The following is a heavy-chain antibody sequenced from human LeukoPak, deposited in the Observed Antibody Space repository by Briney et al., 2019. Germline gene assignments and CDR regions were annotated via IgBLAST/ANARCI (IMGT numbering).Heavy chain of an antibody. J-gene: IGHJ5*02. Sequence: SETLPLTCTVSGGSISSGDYYWSWIRQPPGKGLEWIGYIYYSGSTYYNPSLKSRVTISVDTSKNQFSLKLSSVTAADTAVYYCARGYYDYVWGSYRPKANWFDPWGQGTLVTVSS. CDR2: IYYSGST. CDR1: GGSISSGDYY. CDR3: ARGYYDYVWGSYRPKANWFDP. V-gene: IGHV4-30-4*01. D-gene: IGHD3-16*02.